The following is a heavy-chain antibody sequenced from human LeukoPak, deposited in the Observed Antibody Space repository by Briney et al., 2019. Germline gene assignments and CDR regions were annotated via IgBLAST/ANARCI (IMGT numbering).Heavy chain of an antibody. V-gene: IGHV3-21*01. CDR1: GFTFSSYS. CDR3: ARAHIQDYTIVGLVDH. J-gene: IGHJ5*02. D-gene: IGHD1-26*01. Sequence: GGSLRLSCAVSGFTFSSYSMNWVRQTPGQGLEWVSSISSRSTYAYYADSVRGRFTVSRDSAKNSLFLQMDNLRVEDTAIYYRARAHIQDYTIVGLVDHWGQGTLVTVSS. CDR2: ISSRSTYA.